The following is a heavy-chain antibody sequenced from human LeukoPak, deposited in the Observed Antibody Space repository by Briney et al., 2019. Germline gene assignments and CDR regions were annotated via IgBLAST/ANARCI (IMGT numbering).Heavy chain of an antibody. CDR3: ARAKYSSSWYVDY. D-gene: IGHD6-13*01. J-gene: IGHJ4*02. Sequence: GRSLRLSCAASGFTFSSYSMNWVRQAPGKGLEWVAVISYDGSNKYYADSVKGRFTISRDNSKNTLYLQMNSLRAEDTAVYYCARAKYSSSWYVDYWGQGTLVTVSS. V-gene: IGHV3-30*03. CDR1: GFTFSSYS. CDR2: ISYDGSNK.